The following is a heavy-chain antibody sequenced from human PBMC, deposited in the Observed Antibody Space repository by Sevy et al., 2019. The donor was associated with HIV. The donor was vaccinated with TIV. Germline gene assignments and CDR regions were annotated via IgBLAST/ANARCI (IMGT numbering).Heavy chain of an antibody. CDR2: ISSSSGTI. V-gene: IGHV3-48*01. CDR1: GFTFSAYS. J-gene: IGHJ5*01. Sequence: GGSLRLSCAASGFTFSAYSMNWVRQAPGKGLEWVSYISSSSGTIYYADSVKGQFTISRDNAKSSLYLQMNGLKAEDTAVYYCARAGGDCYSKNECWFVSWGQGTLVTVSS. CDR3: ARAGGDCYSKNECWFVS. D-gene: IGHD2-21*01.